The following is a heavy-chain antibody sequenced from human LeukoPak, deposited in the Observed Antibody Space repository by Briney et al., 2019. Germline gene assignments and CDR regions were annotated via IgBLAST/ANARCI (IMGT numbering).Heavy chain of an antibody. Sequence: PGGSLRLSCAASGFTFSSYAIIWVRQAPGKGLEWVSTISDTGDSTYYADSVKGRFTISRDNSKNTLYLQMNSLRAEDTAIYYCAKGGGNGAYYHVDQWGEGTLVTVSS. J-gene: IGHJ4*02. D-gene: IGHD3-22*01. CDR3: AKGGGNGAYYHVDQ. V-gene: IGHV3-23*01. CDR2: ISDTGDST. CDR1: GFTFSSYA.